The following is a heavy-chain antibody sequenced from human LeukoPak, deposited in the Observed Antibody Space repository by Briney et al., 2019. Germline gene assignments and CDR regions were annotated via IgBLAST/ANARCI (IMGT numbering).Heavy chain of an antibody. D-gene: IGHD3-22*01. CDR2: ICYSGST. Sequence: IPSETLSLTCTVSGGSVSSGSYYWSWIRQPPGKGLEWIGYICYSGSTNYNPSLKSRVTISVDTSKNQFSLKLSSVTAADTAVYYCARALYDSSGYYFHYWGQGTLVTVSS. V-gene: IGHV4-61*01. CDR3: ARALYDSSGYYFHY. CDR1: GGSVSSGSYY. J-gene: IGHJ4*02.